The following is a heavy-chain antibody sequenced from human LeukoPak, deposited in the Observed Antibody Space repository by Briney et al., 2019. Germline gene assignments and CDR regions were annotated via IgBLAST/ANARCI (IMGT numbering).Heavy chain of an antibody. CDR1: GGSISSGGYY. J-gene: IGHJ4*02. D-gene: IGHD3-22*01. CDR3: ARRQWLGTCDY. CDR2: IYYSGST. Sequence: PSQTLSLTCTVSGGSISSGGYYWSWIRQHPGKGLEWIGYIYYSGSTYYNPSLKCRVTISVDTSKNQFSLKLSSVTAADTAVYYCARRQWLGTCDYWGQGTLVTVSS. V-gene: IGHV4-31*03.